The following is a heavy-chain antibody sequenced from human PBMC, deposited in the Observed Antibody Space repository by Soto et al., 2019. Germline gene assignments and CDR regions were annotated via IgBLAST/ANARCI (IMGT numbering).Heavy chain of an antibody. V-gene: IGHV3-23*01. J-gene: IGHJ4*02. CDR1: GFTFSSYA. Sequence: EVQLLESGGGLVQPGGSLRLSCAASGFTFSSYAMSWVRQAPGKGLEWVSAISGSGGSTYYADSVKGRFTISRDNSKNTLYLQMNRLRGEETAVHYCAKDVVEYCSGGICYGYWGQGALVTVSS. CDR2: ISGSGGST. CDR3: AKDVVEYCSGGICYGY. D-gene: IGHD2-15*01.